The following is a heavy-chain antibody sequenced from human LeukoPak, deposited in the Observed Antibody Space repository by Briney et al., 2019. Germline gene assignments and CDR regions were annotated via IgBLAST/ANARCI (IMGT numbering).Heavy chain of an antibody. D-gene: IGHD4-17*01. CDR3: ARTFMTTVTLLFDY. CDR2: IYYTGSA. J-gene: IGHJ4*02. V-gene: IGHV4-59*08. Sequence: PSETLSLTCTVSGSSMPSYYWSWIRRPPGKGLEWLGNIYYTGSAKSSPSLKSRLTISVDTSKNQFSLRLSSVTAADTAVYYCARTFMTTVTLLFDYWGQGTLVTVSS. CDR1: GSSMPSYY.